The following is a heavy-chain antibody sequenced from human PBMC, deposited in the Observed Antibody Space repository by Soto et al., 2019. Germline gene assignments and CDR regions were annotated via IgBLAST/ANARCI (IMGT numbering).Heavy chain of an antibody. Sequence: SETLSLTCAVYGGSFSGYYWSWIRQPPGKGLEWIGEINHSGSTNYNPSLKSRVTISVDTSKNQFSLKLSSVTAADTAVYYCARAIVVVPAAMPSDIWGQGTMVTVSS. V-gene: IGHV4-34*01. D-gene: IGHD2-2*01. J-gene: IGHJ3*02. CDR2: INHSGST. CDR1: GGSFSGYY. CDR3: ARAIVVVPAAMPSDI.